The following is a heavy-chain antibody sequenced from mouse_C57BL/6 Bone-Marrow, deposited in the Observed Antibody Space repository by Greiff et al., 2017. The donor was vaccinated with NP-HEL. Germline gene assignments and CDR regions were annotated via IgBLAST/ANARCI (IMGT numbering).Heavy chain of an antibody. Sequence: VQLQESGAELVMPGASVKLSCKASGYTFTSYWMHWVKQRPGQGLEWIGEIDPSDSYTNYNQKFKGKSTLTVDKSSSTAYMQLSSLTSEDSAVYYCARDFSFAYWGQGTLVTVSA. CDR2: IDPSDSYT. J-gene: IGHJ3*01. V-gene: IGHV1-69*01. CDR3: ARDFSFAY. CDR1: GYTFTSYW.